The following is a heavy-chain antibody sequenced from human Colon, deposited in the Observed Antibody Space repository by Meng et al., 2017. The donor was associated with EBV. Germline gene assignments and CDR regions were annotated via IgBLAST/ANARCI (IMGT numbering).Heavy chain of an antibody. V-gene: IGHV7-4-1*02. Sequence: QLVDLGLELKKAGASVKVSCKASGYTFTSYAMNWVRQAPGQGLEWMGWINTNTGNPTYAQGFTGRFVFSLDTSVSTAYLQISSLKAEDTAVYYCARDKIAVAGITGDYWGQGTLVTVSS. CDR1: GYTFTSYA. CDR2: INTNTGNP. J-gene: IGHJ4*02. CDR3: ARDKIAVAGITGDY. D-gene: IGHD6-19*01.